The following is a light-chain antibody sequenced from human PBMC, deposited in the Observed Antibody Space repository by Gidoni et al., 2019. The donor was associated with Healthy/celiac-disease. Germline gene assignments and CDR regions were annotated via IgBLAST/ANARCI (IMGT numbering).Light chain of an antibody. Sequence: DIQMTQSPSSLSASVGDRVTITCRASQSISSYLNWYQQKPGKAPKPLIYAASSLQSGVPSRFSGSGSGTDFTLTISSLQPEDFATYYCQQSYSTPLPFGGGTKVEIK. CDR1: QSISSY. CDR2: AAS. J-gene: IGKJ4*01. V-gene: IGKV1-39*01. CDR3: QQSYSTPLP.